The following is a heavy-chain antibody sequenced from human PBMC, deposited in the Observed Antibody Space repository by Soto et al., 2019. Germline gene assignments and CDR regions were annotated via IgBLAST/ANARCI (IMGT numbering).Heavy chain of an antibody. Sequence: SGPTLVNPTETLTLTCSVSGFSLTNGGMGVSWIRQPPGKALEWLAHFFSDAERSYSTSMQSRLNMYKDSSGSQVVLTMTNMAPADTATYFCARMDGDYNYYGLDVWGHGVAVTVSS. CDR2: FFSDAER. D-gene: IGHD4-17*01. J-gene: IGHJ6*02. V-gene: IGHV2-26*01. CDR1: GFSLTNGGMG. CDR3: ARMDGDYNYYGLDV.